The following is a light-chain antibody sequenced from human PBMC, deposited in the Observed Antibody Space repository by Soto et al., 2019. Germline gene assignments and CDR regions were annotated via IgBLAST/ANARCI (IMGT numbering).Light chain of an antibody. CDR3: HQYGSSLSSWT. CDR2: GAS. J-gene: IGKJ1*01. V-gene: IGKV3-20*01. CDR1: QSVSSSY. Sequence: EIVLTQSPGTLSLSPGERATLSCRASQSVSSSYLAWYQQKPGQAPRLLIYGASSRATGIPDRFSGSGSGTDFTLTISRLEPEDFAVYYCHQYGSSLSSWTFGQGTKVEIK.